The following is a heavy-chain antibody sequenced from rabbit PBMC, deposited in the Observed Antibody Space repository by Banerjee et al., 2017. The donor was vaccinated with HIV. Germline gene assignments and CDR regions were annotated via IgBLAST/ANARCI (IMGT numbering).Heavy chain of an antibody. J-gene: IGHJ6*01. D-gene: IGHD4-1*01. CDR2: IYAGSSGNT. CDR1: GFSLSIYA. CDR3: ARDLAGVIGWNFNF. Sequence: QEQLEESGGGLVQPEGSLTLTCTASGFSLSIYAVCWVRQAPGKGLEWIACIYAGSSGNTVYASWAKGRFTISKTSSTTVTLQMTSLTAADTATYFCARDLAGVIGWNFNFWGPGTLVTVS. V-gene: IGHV1S45*01.